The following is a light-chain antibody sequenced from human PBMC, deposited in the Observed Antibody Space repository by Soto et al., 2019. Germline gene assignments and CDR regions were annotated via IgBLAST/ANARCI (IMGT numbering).Light chain of an antibody. CDR1: QSVSSSY. Sequence: EIVLTQSPGTLSLSPGEXXXXXXXXXQSVSSSYLAWYQQKPGQAPRLLIYGASSXXTGIPDRFSGSGSRTDFTLTISRLEPEDFAVYYCQQYGSSPLTFGGGTKVDIK. J-gene: IGKJ4*01. CDR3: QQYGSSPLT. V-gene: IGKV3-20*01. CDR2: GAS.